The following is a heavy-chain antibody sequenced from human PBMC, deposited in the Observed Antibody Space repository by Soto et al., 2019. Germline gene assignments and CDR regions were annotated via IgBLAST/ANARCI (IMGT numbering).Heavy chain of an antibody. CDR3: ARDRGVAPPVAGNTHYYYYMDV. Sequence: GASVKVSCKASGYSFTNYGITWVRQAPGQGFEWMGWISAYNGNTKYAQKLQGRVTMTTDASTSTAYLELRSLTSDDTAVYYCARDRGVAPPVAGNTHYYYYMDVCGKGTTVTVSS. CDR1: GYSFTNYG. D-gene: IGHD6-19*01. V-gene: IGHV1-18*01. CDR2: ISAYNGNT. J-gene: IGHJ6*03.